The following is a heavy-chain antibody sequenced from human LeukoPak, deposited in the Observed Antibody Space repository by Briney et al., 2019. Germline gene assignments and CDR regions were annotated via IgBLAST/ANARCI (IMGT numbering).Heavy chain of an antibody. CDR1: GFTFSDHY. CDR2: IRNKANRDTT. J-gene: IGHJ4*02. V-gene: IGHV3-72*01. Sequence: TGGSLRLSCAGSGFTFSDHYMDWVRQAPGKGLEWVGRIRNKANRDTTEYAASVKGRFTISRDDSKSIAYLQMNSLKTEDTAVYYCTREGFAAAGYVDYWGQGTLVTVSS. CDR3: TREGFAAAGYVDY. D-gene: IGHD6-13*01.